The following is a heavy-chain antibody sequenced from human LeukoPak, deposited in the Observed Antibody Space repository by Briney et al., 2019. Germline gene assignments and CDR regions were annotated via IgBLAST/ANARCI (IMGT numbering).Heavy chain of an antibody. J-gene: IGHJ6*03. CDR1: VFTFSIYT. V-gene: IGHV3-64*01. CDR3: ARSRGLDLHYYYYMDV. CDR2: ITSNGGST. D-gene: IGHD3-10*01. Sequence: GGPQRLSCAVSVFTFSIYTMHWARHAPGKGLEYVSAITSNGGSTYYANSVKVRCTISRDNSKNTLYLQMGSLRVEDMAVYYCARSRGLDLHYYYYMDVWGKGTTVTVSS.